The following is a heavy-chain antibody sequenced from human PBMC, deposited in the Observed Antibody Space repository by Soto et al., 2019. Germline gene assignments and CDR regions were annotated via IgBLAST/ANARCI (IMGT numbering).Heavy chain of an antibody. J-gene: IGHJ5*02. CDR3: ARGGGRGYNELDP. CDR1: GYTFTAYY. CDR2: INPNSGGT. D-gene: IGHD5-12*01. Sequence: VQLVQSGAEVKRPGASVKVSCKASGYTFTAYYMHWVRQAPGQGLEWMGWINPNSGGTYHAQNFQGRVTMTRDTSTTTAYMELASLRSDDTAVYYCARGGGRGYNELDPWGHGTLVTVSS. V-gene: IGHV1-2*02.